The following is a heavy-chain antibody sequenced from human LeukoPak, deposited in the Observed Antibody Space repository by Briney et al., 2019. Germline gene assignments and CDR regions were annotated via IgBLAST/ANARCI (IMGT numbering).Heavy chain of an antibody. CDR3: AKEGYSSSWYVPYYYYGMDV. J-gene: IGHJ6*02. D-gene: IGHD6-13*01. Sequence: GGSLRLSCEASGFPFSSYAMTWVRQAPGKGLEWVAVISYDGSNKYYADSVKGRFTISRDNSKNTLYLQMNSLRAEDTAVYYCAKEGYSSSWYVPYYYYGMDVWGQGTTVTVSS. CDR2: ISYDGSNK. CDR1: GFPFSSYA. V-gene: IGHV3-30*18.